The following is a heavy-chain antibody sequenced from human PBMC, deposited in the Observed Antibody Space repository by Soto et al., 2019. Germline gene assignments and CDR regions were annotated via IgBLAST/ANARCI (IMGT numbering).Heavy chain of an antibody. D-gene: IGHD6-13*01. V-gene: IGHV4-59*01. CDR3: ARGTSWQLPFDY. J-gene: IGHJ4*02. Sequence: ASETLSLTCTVSSDSISSYYWSWIRQPPGKRLEWIGYISYSGSTDYNPSLKSRVTISGDTSKNQFSLKVSSVTAADTAVYYCARGTSWQLPFDYWGQGTRVTVAS. CDR1: SDSISSYY. CDR2: ISYSGST.